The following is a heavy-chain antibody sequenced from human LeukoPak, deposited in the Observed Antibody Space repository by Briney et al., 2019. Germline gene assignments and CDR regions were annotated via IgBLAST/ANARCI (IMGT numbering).Heavy chain of an antibody. V-gene: IGHV2-5*02. CDR3: PHSSYDSSGYTPGWFDP. D-gene: IGHD3-22*01. J-gene: IGHJ5*02. Sequence: SGPTLVNPTQTLXLTCTFSGFSLSTSGVGVGWIRQPPGKALEWLALIYWDDDKRYSPSLKSRLTITKDTSKNQVVLTMTNMDPVDTATYYCPHSSYDSSGYTPGWFDPWGQGTLVTVSS. CDR2: IYWDDDK. CDR1: GFSLSTSGVG.